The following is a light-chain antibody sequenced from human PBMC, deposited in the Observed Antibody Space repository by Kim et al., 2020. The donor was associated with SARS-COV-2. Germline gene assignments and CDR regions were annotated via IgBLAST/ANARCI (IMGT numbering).Light chain of an antibody. Sequence: EIVMTQSPATLSVSPGERATLSCRASQTVGISLAWYQQQPGQAPRLLIFAASTRATGLPARFSASGSGTDFTLTISSLQSEDFAVYYCQQYSNWPLTFGGGTKVDIK. CDR1: QTVGIS. V-gene: IGKV3-15*01. J-gene: IGKJ4*01. CDR3: QQYSNWPLT. CDR2: AAS.